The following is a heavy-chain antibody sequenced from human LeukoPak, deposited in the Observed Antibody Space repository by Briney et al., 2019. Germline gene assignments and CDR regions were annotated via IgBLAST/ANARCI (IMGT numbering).Heavy chain of an antibody. Sequence: SQTLSLTCTVSSGSISSGGYYWNWIRQHPGKGLEWIGYIYYSGSTYYSPSLKSRVSISVDTSKNQFSLKLSSVTAADTAVYYCARDGDYYDSSGPRGFDPWGQGTLVTVSS. CDR2: IYYSGST. CDR1: SGSISSGGYY. D-gene: IGHD3-22*01. CDR3: ARDGDYYDSSGPRGFDP. V-gene: IGHV4-31*03. J-gene: IGHJ5*02.